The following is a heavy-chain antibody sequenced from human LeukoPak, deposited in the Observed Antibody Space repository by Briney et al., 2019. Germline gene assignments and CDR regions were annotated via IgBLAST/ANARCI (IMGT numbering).Heavy chain of an antibody. V-gene: IGHV3-53*01. CDR1: GFTVTTKT. D-gene: IGHD2-15*01. Sequence: GGSLRLSCAASGFTVTTKTMAWVRQAPGSGLEWVSVFYSPGSTYYADSVHGRFTISRDTSLNALFLQMNSLRVEDTAVYYCAKALYSGGSNGVDSWGQGTLVTVSS. CDR2: FYSPGST. CDR3: AKALYSGGSNGVDS. J-gene: IGHJ4*02.